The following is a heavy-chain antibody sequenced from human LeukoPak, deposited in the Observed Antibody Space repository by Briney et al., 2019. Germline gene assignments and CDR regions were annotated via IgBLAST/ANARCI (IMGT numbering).Heavy chain of an antibody. Sequence: GSLRLSCAASGFTFSDYYMSWIRQPPGKGLEWIGEINHSGSTNYNPSLKSRVTISVDTSKNQFSLKLSSVTAADTAVYYCARGLGYCSGGSCYLDYWGQGTLVTVSS. CDR2: INHSGST. CDR1: GFTFSDYY. D-gene: IGHD2-15*01. V-gene: IGHV4-34*01. CDR3: ARGLGYCSGGSCYLDY. J-gene: IGHJ4*02.